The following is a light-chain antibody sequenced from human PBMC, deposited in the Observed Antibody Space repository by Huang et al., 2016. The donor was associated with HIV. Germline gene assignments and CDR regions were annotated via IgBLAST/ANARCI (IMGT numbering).Light chain of an antibody. Sequence: EVVMTQSPATLSVSPGERATLSCRASQSVSSNLAWYQQKPGQAPRLLIYGASTRAAGVSARISSSGSGTGFTLTISSLQSEDFAVYYCQQYNNWPPNTFGHGTKLEI. CDR2: GAS. CDR1: QSVSSN. CDR3: QQYNNWPPNT. V-gene: IGKV3-15*01. J-gene: IGKJ2*01.